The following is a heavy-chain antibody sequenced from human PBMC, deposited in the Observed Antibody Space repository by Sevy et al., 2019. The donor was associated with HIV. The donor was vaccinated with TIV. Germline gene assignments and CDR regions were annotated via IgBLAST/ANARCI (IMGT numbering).Heavy chain of an antibody. J-gene: IGHJ4*02. CDR2: ICDTGTST. V-gene: IGHV3-23*01. CDR1: GFTFSTYS. D-gene: IGHD7-27*01. Sequence: GGSLRLSCAASGFTFSTYSMTWVRQAPRKGLEWVSAICDTGTSTYYTDSVEGRFTISRDNSKSTLFLHMNSLRAEDTALYYCAKFAGDFPHFDFWGLGTLVTVSS. CDR3: AKFAGDFPHFDF.